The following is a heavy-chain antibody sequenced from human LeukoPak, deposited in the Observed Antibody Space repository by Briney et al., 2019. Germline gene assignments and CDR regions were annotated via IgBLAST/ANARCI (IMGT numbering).Heavy chain of an antibody. V-gene: IGHV4-4*09. CDR1: GGSISSYY. D-gene: IGHD4-17*01. CDR3: ARRTVTTFSFWFDP. Sequence: PSETLSPTCTVSGGSISSYYWSWIRQPPGKGLEWIGYIYTSGSTNYNPSLKSRVTISVDTSKNQFSLKLSSVTAADTAVYYCARRTVTTFSFWFDPWGQGTLVTVSS. CDR2: IYTSGST. J-gene: IGHJ5*02.